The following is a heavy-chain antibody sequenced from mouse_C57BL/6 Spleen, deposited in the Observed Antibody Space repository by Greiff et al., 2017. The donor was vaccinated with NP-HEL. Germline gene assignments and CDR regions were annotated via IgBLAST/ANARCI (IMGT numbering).Heavy chain of an antibody. CDR3: ARDGSYGSRGYFDY. CDR1: GFTFSSYA. Sequence: EVQVVESGGGLVKPGGSLKLSCAASGFTFSSYAMSWVRQTPEKRLEWVATISDGGSYTYYPDNVKGRFTISRDNAKNNLYLQMSHLKSEDTAMYYCARDGSYGSRGYFDYWGQGTTLTVSS. D-gene: IGHD1-1*01. V-gene: IGHV5-4*01. J-gene: IGHJ2*01. CDR2: ISDGGSYT.